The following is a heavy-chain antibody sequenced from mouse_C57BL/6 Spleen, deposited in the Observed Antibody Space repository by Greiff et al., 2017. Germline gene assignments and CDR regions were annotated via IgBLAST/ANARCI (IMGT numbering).Heavy chain of an antibody. D-gene: IGHD1-1*01. V-gene: IGHV1-50*01. CDR1: GYTFTSYW. CDR2: IDPSDSYT. J-gene: IGHJ3*01. Sequence: QVQLQQPGAELVKPGASVKLSCKASGYTFTSYWMQWVKQRPGQGLEWIGEIDPSDSYTNYTQKFKGKATLTVDTSSSTAYMQLSSLTSEDSAVYYCARTGSYYGSIAYWGQGTLVTVSA. CDR3: ARTGSYYGSIAY.